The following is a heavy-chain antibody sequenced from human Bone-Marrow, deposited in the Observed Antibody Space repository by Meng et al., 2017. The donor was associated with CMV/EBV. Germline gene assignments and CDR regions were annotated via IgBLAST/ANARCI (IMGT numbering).Heavy chain of an antibody. J-gene: IGHJ6*02. D-gene: IGHD7-27*01. Sequence: SETLSLTCAVYGGSFSGYYWSWIRQPPGKGLEWIGEINHSGSTNYNPSLKSRVTISVDTSKNQFSLTLSSVTAADTAEYYCARDLNGDGIYYFYGMDVWGQGTTVTVSS. CDR3: ARDLNGDGIYYFYGMDV. CDR2: INHSGST. V-gene: IGHV4-34*01. CDR1: GGSFSGYY.